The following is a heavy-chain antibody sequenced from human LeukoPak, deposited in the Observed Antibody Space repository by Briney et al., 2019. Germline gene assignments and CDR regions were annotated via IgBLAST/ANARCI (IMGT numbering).Heavy chain of an antibody. CDR2: IKQDGSEK. J-gene: IGHJ3*02. CDR3: ARGVGATETDAFDN. D-gene: IGHD1-26*01. Sequence: GGSLRLSCAASGFTFSSYWMSWVRQAPGKGLEWVANIKQDGSEKYYVDSVKGRFTISRDNAKNSLYLQMDSLRAEDTAVYYCARGVGATETDAFDNWGQGTMVTVSS. V-gene: IGHV3-7*01. CDR1: GFTFSSYW.